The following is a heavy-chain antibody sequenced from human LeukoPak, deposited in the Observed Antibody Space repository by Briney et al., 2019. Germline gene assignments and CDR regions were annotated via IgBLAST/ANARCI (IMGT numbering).Heavy chain of an antibody. CDR2: ISSSGSTI. Sequence: GGSLRLSCAASGFTFSDYYMSWIRQAPGKGLEWGSYISSSGSTIYYADSVKGRFTISRDNAKNSLYLQMNSLRAEDTAVYYCARGRDIVATTDFDYWGQGTLVTVSS. V-gene: IGHV3-11*04. CDR3: ARGRDIVATTDFDY. D-gene: IGHD5-12*01. J-gene: IGHJ4*02. CDR1: GFTFSDYY.